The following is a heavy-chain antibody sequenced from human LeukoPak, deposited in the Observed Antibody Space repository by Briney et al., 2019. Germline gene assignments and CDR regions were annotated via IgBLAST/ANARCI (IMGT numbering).Heavy chain of an antibody. CDR1: GYTFTGYY. CDR3: ARHDFWSGYYKEDY. D-gene: IGHD3-3*01. CDR2: INPNSGGT. V-gene: IGHV1-2*02. J-gene: IGHJ4*02. Sequence: GASVKCSCKASGYTFTGYYMHWVRQAPGQGLVWMGWINPNSGGTNYAQKFQGRVTMTRDTSISTAYMELSRLRSDDTAVYYCARHDFWSGYYKEDYWGQGTLVTASS.